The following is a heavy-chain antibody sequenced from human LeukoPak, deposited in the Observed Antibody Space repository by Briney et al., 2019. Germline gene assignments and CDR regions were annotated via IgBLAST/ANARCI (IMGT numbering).Heavy chain of an antibody. J-gene: IGHJ6*02. Sequence: ASVKVSCKASGGTFSSYAISWLRQAPGQGLEWMGRIIPILGIANYAQKFQGRVTITADKSTSTAYMELSSLRSEDTAVYYCVRGGTTGTTFYYYYGMDVWGQGTTVTVSS. CDR2: IIPILGIA. D-gene: IGHD1-7*01. CDR1: GGTFSSYA. CDR3: VRGGTTGTTFYYYYGMDV. V-gene: IGHV1-69*04.